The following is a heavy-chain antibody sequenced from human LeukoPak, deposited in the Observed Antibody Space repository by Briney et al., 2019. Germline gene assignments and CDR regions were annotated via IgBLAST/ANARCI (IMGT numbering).Heavy chain of an antibody. CDR3: ARDPRGSPYYFDY. Sequence: GGPLRLSCAASGFTFSDYYMIWIRQAPGKGLEWVAVISYDGTNKNYADSVKGRFTISRDNSKITVYLQMNSLRVEDAAVYYCARDPRGSPYYFDYWGQGTLVTVSS. J-gene: IGHJ4*02. CDR2: ISYDGTNK. CDR1: GFTFSDYY. V-gene: IGHV3-30-3*01. D-gene: IGHD1-26*01.